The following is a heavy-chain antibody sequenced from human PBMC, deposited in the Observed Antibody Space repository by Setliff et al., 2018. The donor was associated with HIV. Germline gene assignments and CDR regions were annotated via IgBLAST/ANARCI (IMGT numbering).Heavy chain of an antibody. CDR1: GGSISSYY. D-gene: IGHD5-12*01. Sequence: SETLSLTCTVSGGSISSYYWSWIRQPPGKGLEWIGYIYTSGSTNYNPSPKSRVTISVDTSKNQFSLKLSSVTAADTAVYYCASFSGYDYYFDYWGQGTLVTVSS. V-gene: IGHV4-4*09. CDR3: ASFSGYDYYFDY. CDR2: IYTSGST. J-gene: IGHJ4*02.